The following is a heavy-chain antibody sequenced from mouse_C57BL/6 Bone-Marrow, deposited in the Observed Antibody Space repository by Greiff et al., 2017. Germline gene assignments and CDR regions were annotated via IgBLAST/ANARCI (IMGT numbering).Heavy chain of an antibody. CDR2: ISGGGGNT. Sequence: EVQGVESGGGLVKPGGSLKLSCAASGFTFSSYTMSWVRQTPEKRLEWVATISGGGGNTYYPDSVKGRFTISRDNAKNTLYLQMSSLRSEDTALYYCARRSIYYYGSSYDYWGQGTTLTVSS. CDR3: ARRSIYYYGSSYDY. J-gene: IGHJ2*01. D-gene: IGHD1-1*01. V-gene: IGHV5-9*01. CDR1: GFTFSSYT.